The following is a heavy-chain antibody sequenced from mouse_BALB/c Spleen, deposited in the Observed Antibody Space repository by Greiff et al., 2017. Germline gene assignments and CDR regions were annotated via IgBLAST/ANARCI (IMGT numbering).Heavy chain of an antibody. Sequence: VQLQQPGAELVKPGTSVKLSCKASGYNFTSYWINWVKLRPGQGLEWIGDIYPGSGSTNYNEKFKSKATLTVDTSSSTAYMQLSSLASEDSALYYCARGYYGNYAMDYWGQGTSVTVSS. V-gene: IGHV1-55*01. CDR2: IYPGSGST. D-gene: IGHD2-1*01. J-gene: IGHJ4*01. CDR3: ARGYYGNYAMDY. CDR1: GYNFTSYW.